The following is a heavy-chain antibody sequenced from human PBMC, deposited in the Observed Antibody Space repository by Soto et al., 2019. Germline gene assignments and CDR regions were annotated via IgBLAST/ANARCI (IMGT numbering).Heavy chain of an antibody. V-gene: IGHV3-30-3*01. D-gene: IGHD3-10*01. Sequence: QVQLVESGGGVVQPGRSLRLSCAASGFTFSSYAMHWVRQAPGKGLEWVAVISYAGSNKYYADSVKGRFTISRDNSKNTLYLQMNSLRAEDTAVYYCAREPAYYYGSGSSRYGMDVWGQGTTVTVSS. CDR3: AREPAYYYGSGSSRYGMDV. J-gene: IGHJ6*02. CDR2: ISYAGSNK. CDR1: GFTFSSYA.